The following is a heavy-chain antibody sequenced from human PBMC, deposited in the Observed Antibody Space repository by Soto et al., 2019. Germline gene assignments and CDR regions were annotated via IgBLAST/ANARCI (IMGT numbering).Heavy chain of an antibody. CDR3: AKDARNYYYDSSGY. CDR1: GFTFSSYG. Sequence: GGSLRLSCAASGFTFSSYGMHWVRQAPGKGLEWVAVISYDGSNKYYADSVKGRFTISRDNSKNTLYLQMNSLRAEDTAVYYCAKDARNYYYDSSGYWGQGTLVTVSS. D-gene: IGHD3-22*01. V-gene: IGHV3-30*18. J-gene: IGHJ4*02. CDR2: ISYDGSNK.